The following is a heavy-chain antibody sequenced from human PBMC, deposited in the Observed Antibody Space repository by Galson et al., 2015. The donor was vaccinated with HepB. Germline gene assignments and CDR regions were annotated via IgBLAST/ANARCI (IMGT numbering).Heavy chain of an antibody. CDR1: GFTVSSNY. D-gene: IGHD2-21*02. J-gene: IGHJ2*01. CDR2: IYSGGST. Sequence: SLRLSCAASGFTVSSNYMSWVRQAPGKGLEWVSVIYSGGSTYYADSVKGRFTISRDNSKNTLYLQMNSLRAEDTAVYYCARDLGYCGGDCYPYWYFDLWGRGTLVTVSS. CDR3: ARDLGYCGGDCYPYWYFDL. V-gene: IGHV3-66*01.